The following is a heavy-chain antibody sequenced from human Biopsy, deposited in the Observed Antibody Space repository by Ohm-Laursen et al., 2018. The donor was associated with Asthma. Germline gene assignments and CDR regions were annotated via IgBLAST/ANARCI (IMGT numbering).Heavy chain of an antibody. J-gene: IGHJ6*02. D-gene: IGHD3-10*01. CDR1: GYTFNSAG. CDR3: ARAVDYSHYYGIDV. CDR2: ISVYNGNT. Sequence: SSVKVPCKTSGYTFNSAGITWVRQAPGQGLEWMGWISVYNGNTKVAQKLQDRVTMITDTSTSTAYMELRSLRSDDTAVYFCARAVDYSHYYGIDVWGQGTTVTIS. V-gene: IGHV1-18*01.